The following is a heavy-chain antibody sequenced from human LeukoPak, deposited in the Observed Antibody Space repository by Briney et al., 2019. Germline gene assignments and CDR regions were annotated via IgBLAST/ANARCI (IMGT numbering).Heavy chain of an antibody. D-gene: IGHD3-3*01. CDR3: ARDGNPKDDFWSGADYYYGMDV. V-gene: IGHV3-11*01. CDR2: ISSSGSTI. Sequence: PGGSLRLSCAASGFTFSNYWMTWIRQAPGKGLEWVSYISSSGSTIYYADSVKGRFTISRDNAKNSLYLQMNSLRAEDTAVYYCARDGNPKDDFWSGADYYYGMDVWGQGTTVTVSS. J-gene: IGHJ6*02. CDR1: GFTFSNYW.